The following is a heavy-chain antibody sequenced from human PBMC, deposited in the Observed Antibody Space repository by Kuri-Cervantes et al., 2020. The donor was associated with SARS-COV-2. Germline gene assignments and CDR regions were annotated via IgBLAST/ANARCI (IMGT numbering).Heavy chain of an antibody. J-gene: IGHJ4*02. D-gene: IGHD2-15*01. V-gene: IGHV3-64*01. Sequence: GESLKISCAASGFTFSSYAMHRVRQAPGKGLEDVSAISSNGGSTYYANSVKGRFTISRDNSKNTLYLQMGSLRAEDMAVYYCARDGGYWGQGTLVTVSS. CDR3: ARDGGY. CDR1: GFTFSSYA. CDR2: ISSNGGST.